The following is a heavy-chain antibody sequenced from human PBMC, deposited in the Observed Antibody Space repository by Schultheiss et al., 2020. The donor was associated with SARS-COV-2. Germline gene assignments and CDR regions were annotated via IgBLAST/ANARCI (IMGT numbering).Heavy chain of an antibody. Sequence: ASVKVSCKASGYTFSANDINWVRLAAGQRLEWLGWVNPGSGNTGYARKFQGRVTMTTDTSRNTAYMELSGLTSADTAVYYCARGGGYDRDYFYYHMDVWGKGTTVTVSS. CDR1: GYTFSAND. J-gene: IGHJ6*03. CDR2: VNPGSGNT. V-gene: IGHV1-8*02. D-gene: IGHD5-12*01. CDR3: ARGGGYDRDYFYYHMDV.